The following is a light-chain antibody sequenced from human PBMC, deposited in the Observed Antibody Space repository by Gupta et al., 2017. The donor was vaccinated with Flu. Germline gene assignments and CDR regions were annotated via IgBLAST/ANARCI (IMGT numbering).Light chain of an antibody. CDR2: GAS. Sequence: ATLSVSPGERATLSCRASQSVSSNLAWYQQKPGQAPRLLIYGASTRATGIPARFSGSGYGTEFTLTISSRQSEDFAVYYCQQYNKWPPWTFGQGTKVEIK. V-gene: IGKV3-15*01. CDR3: QQYNKWPPWT. J-gene: IGKJ1*01. CDR1: QSVSSN.